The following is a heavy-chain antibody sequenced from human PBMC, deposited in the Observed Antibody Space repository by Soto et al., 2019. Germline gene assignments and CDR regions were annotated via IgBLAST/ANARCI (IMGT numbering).Heavy chain of an antibody. V-gene: IGHV4-39*01. CDR3: ARLGYCSGGSCYYLGYYYYYMDV. CDR2: IYYSGST. D-gene: IGHD2-15*01. Sequence: SETLSLTCTVSGCSISSSSYYWGWIRQPPGKGLEWIGSIYYSGSTYYNPSLKSRVTISVDTSKNQFSLKLSSVTAADTAVYYCARLGYCSGGSCYYLGYYYYYMDVWGKGTTVTVSS. J-gene: IGHJ6*03. CDR1: GCSISSSSYY.